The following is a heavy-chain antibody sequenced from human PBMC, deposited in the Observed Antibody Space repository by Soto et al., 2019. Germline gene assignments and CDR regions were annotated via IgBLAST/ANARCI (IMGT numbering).Heavy chain of an antibody. V-gene: IGHV5-10-1*01. CDR2: IDPSDSYT. CDR1: GYSFTNYW. CDR3: ARRYGGTLDY. Sequence: PGESLKISCKGSGYSFTNYWITRVRQMPGKGLEWMGRIDPSDSYTNYSPSFQGHVTISVDTSKNQFSLKLSSVTAADTAVYYCARRYGGTLDYWGQGTLVTVSS. J-gene: IGHJ4*02. D-gene: IGHD4-17*01.